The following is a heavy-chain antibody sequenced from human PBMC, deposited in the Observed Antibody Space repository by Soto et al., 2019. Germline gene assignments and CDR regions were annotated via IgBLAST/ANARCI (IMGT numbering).Heavy chain of an antibody. Sequence: SETLSLTCTVSGGSISSSSYYWGWIRQPPGKGLEWIGSIYYSGSTHYNPSLKSRVTISGDTSKNQFFLKLSSVTAADTAVYYFARQLVSFGGVIVIFYYFDYWGQGTLVTVSS. CDR3: ARQLVSFGGVIVIFYYFDY. CDR2: IYYSGST. D-gene: IGHD3-16*02. V-gene: IGHV4-39*01. J-gene: IGHJ4*02. CDR1: GGSISSSSYY.